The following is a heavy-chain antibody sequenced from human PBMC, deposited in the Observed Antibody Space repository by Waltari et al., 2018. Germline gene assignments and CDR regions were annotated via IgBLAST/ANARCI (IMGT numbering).Heavy chain of an antibody. CDR3: AKKLGVSSWYYFDY. V-gene: IGHV3-23*01. CDR1: GFTFSNYA. CDR2: IGGGGSTT. D-gene: IGHD1-26*01. J-gene: IGHJ4*02. Sequence: EVQLLESGGDLVQPGGSLRLSCAASGFTFSNYAMTWVRQAPGKGLEWVSGIGGGGSTTDYADSVKGRFTISRDNSKNTLYLQMNRLRVEDTAVYYCAKKLGVSSWYYFDYWGQGTLVTVSS.